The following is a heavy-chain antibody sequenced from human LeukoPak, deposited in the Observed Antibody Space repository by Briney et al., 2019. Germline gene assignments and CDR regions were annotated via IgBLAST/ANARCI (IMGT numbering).Heavy chain of an antibody. CDR1: GFTFSSYS. CDR3: ARDPYSESEHFQH. CDR2: ISSSSSYI. Sequence: PGGSLRLSCAASGFTFSSYSMNWVRQAPGKGLEWVSSISSSSSYIYYADSVKGRFAISRDNAKNSLYLQMNSLRAEDTAVYYCARDPYSESEHFQHWGQGTLVTVSS. J-gene: IGHJ1*01. D-gene: IGHD1-26*01. V-gene: IGHV3-21*01.